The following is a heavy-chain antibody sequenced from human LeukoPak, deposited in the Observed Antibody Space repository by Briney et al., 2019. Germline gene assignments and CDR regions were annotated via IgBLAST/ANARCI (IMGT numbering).Heavy chain of an antibody. CDR3: ARDLGYCSSTSCDLNWFDP. J-gene: IGHJ5*02. D-gene: IGHD2-2*01. V-gene: IGHV1-2*02. CDR2: INPNSGGT. CDR1: GYTFTGYY. Sequence: VSVKVSCKASGYTFTGYYMHWVRQAPGQGLEWMGWINPNSGGTNYAQKFQGRVTMTRDTSISTAYMELSRLRSDDTAVYYCARDLGYCSSTSCDLNWFDPWGQGTLVTVSS.